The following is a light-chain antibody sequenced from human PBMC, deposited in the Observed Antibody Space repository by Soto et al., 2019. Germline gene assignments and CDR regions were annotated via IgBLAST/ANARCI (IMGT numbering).Light chain of an antibody. V-gene: IGKV1-39*01. Sequence: DIKMTQSTSSLSASVGDRVTITCRASQSISSYLNWYQQKPGKAPKLLIYAASSLQSGVPSRFSGSGSGTDFTLAISSLQPEDFATYYCQQSYSTPWTFGQGTKVYIK. CDR2: AAS. CDR1: QSISSY. CDR3: QQSYSTPWT. J-gene: IGKJ1*01.